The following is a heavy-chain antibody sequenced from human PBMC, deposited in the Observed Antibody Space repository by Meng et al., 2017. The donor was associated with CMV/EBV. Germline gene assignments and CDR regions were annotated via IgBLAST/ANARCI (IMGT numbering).Heavy chain of an antibody. Sequence: AEVKKTMASMNVSCQASVYTFTGYYMHWVRQAPGQGLEWMGWINPNSGGTNYAQKFQGRVTMTRDTSISTAYMELSRLRSDDTAVYYCATYIGNYINWYFDLWGRGTLVTVSS. V-gene: IGHV1-2*02. CDR1: VYTFTGYY. CDR3: ATYIGNYINWYFDL. CDR2: INPNSGGT. J-gene: IGHJ2*01. D-gene: IGHD1-7*01.